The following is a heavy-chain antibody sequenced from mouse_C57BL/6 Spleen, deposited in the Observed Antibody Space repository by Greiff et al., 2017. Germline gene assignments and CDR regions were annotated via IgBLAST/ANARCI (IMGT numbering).Heavy chain of an antibody. CDR2: LYPNSGGT. J-gene: IGHJ2*01. V-gene: IGHV1-72*01. Sequence: VQLQQPGAELVKPGASVKLSCKASGYTFTSYWMHWVKQRPGRGLEWIGRLYPNSGGTKYNEKFKGKATLTVDKPSSTAYMQLSSLTSEDSAVYYCARDGNYMGDYWGQGTTLTVSS. D-gene: IGHD2-1*01. CDR1: GYTFTSYW. CDR3: ARDGNYMGDY.